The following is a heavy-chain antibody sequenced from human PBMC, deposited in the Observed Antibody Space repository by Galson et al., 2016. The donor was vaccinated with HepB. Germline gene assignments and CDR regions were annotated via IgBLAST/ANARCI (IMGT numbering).Heavy chain of an antibody. J-gene: IGHJ4*02. CDR2: ISHAGTKT. Sequence: SLRLSCAASGFTFSGYGMPWVRQAPGKGLECVALISHAGTKTFYADSVKGRFTISRDNSKNTLSLQMNSLGSEDTAGYYCAIPDYWGQGTLVTVSS. CDR1: GFTFSGYG. CDR3: AIPDY. V-gene: IGHV3-30*03.